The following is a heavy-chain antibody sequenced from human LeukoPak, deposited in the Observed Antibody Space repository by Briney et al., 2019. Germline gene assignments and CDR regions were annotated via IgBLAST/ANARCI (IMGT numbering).Heavy chain of an antibody. CDR2: ISSSSSYI. V-gene: IGHV3-21*04. D-gene: IGHD6-13*01. Sequence: GGSLRLSCAASGFTFSSYNMNWVRQAPGKGLEWVSSISSSSSYIYYTDSVKGRFTISRDNAKNSLYLQMNSLRAEDTAVYYCARDGTAVGINYDYWGQGTLVTVSS. CDR3: ARDGTAVGINYDY. CDR1: GFTFSSYN. J-gene: IGHJ4*02.